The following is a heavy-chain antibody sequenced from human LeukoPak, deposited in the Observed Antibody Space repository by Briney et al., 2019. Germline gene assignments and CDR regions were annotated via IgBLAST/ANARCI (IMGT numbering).Heavy chain of an antibody. CDR2: IYYSGST. V-gene: IGHV4-61*01. CDR1: GYSISSGYY. CDR3: ARTYCTNGVCYRHYFDY. J-gene: IGHJ4*02. D-gene: IGHD2-8*01. Sequence: SETLSLTCAVSGYSISSGYYWSWIRQPPGKGLEWIGYIYYSGSTNYNPSLKSRVTISVDTSKNQFSLKLSSVTAADTAVYYCARTYCTNGVCYRHYFDYWGQGTLVTVSS.